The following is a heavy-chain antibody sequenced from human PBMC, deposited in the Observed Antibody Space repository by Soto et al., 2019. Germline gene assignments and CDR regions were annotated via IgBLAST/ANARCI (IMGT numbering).Heavy chain of an antibody. Sequence: SETVSLTCTVSGGSISSGDDFWTWIRQPPGKGLEWIGYIYYSGSTYYNPSLKSRLTMSVDTSKNQFSLKLSSVTAADTAVYYCARDRAKWKDYYYYGMDVWGQGTTVTVSS. J-gene: IGHJ6*02. CDR3: ARDRAKWKDYYYYGMDV. V-gene: IGHV4-30-4*01. CDR1: GGSISSGDDF. D-gene: IGHD1-20*01. CDR2: IYYSGST.